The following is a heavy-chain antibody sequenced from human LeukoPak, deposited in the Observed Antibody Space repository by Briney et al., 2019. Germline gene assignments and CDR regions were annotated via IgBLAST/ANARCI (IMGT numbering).Heavy chain of an antibody. V-gene: IGHV1-18*04. Sequence: ASVKVSCKASGYTFTSYGISWVRQAPGQGLEWMGWISAYNGNTNYAQKLQGRVTMTTDTSTSTAYKELRSLRSDDTAVYYCAREYCGGGSCYIFDYWGQGTLVTVSS. CDR3: AREYCGGGSCYIFDY. D-gene: IGHD2-15*01. CDR1: GYTFTSYG. J-gene: IGHJ4*02. CDR2: ISAYNGNT.